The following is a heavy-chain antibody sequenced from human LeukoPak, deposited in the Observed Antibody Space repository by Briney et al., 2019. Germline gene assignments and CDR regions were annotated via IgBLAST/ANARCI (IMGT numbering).Heavy chain of an antibody. CDR2: FDPEDGDT. D-gene: IGHD6-13*01. CDR3: ATASQLVHYYYGMDV. V-gene: IGHV1-24*01. J-gene: IGHJ6*02. CDR1: GYTLTELS. Sequence: ASVKVSCKVSGYTLTELSMHWVRQAPGKGLEWMGGFDPEDGDTIYAQKFQGRVTMTEDTSTDTAYMELSSLRSEDTAVYYCATASQLVHYYYGMDVWGQGTTVTVSS.